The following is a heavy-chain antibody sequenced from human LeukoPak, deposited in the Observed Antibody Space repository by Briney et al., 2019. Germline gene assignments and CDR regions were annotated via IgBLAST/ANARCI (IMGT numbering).Heavy chain of an antibody. J-gene: IGHJ3*02. CDR2: IYTSRST. CDR1: GGSTSSYY. Sequence: SETLSLTRTVSGGSTSSYYWSWIRQPAGKGLEWIGRIYTSRSTNYNPSLKSRVTMSVDTSKNQFSLKLSSVTAADTAVYYCARDSSSWYEAFDIWGQGTMVTVSS. CDR3: ARDSSSWYEAFDI. D-gene: IGHD6-13*01. V-gene: IGHV4-4*07.